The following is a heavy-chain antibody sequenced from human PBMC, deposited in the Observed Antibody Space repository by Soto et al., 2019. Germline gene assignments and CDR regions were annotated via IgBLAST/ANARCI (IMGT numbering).Heavy chain of an antibody. CDR2: INHSGFT. CDR1: GGSFSGYY. CDR3: ASGHSGSHFPRY. Sequence: QVQLQQWGAGLLKPSETLSLTCAVYGGSFSGYYWIWIHQPPGKGLEWIGEINHSGFTNYNPSIKSRVTISVDPSKKQLSLKVTSVTAADTAVYYCASGHSGSHFPRYWGQGTLVTVAS. D-gene: IGHD1-26*01. V-gene: IGHV4-34*02. J-gene: IGHJ4*02.